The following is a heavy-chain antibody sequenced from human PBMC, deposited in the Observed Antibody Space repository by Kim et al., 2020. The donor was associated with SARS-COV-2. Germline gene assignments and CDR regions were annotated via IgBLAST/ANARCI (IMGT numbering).Heavy chain of an antibody. J-gene: IGHJ4*02. V-gene: IGHV1-24*01. CDR3: ATAGENYYGGNRWSGALDY. CDR1: GYTLTELS. D-gene: IGHD4-17*01. CDR2: FDPEDGET. Sequence: ASVKVSCKVSGYTLTELSMHWVRQAPGKGLEWMGGFDPEDGETIYAQKFQGRVTMTEDTSTDTAYMELSSLRSEDTAVYYCATAGENYYGGNRWSGALDYWGQGTLVTVSS.